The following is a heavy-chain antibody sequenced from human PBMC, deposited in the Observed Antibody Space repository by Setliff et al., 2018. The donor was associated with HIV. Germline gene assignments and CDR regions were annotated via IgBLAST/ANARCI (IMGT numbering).Heavy chain of an antibody. J-gene: IGHJ5*02. Sequence: ASVKVSCKVSGYSLSELTMHWVRQAPGKGLDWMGGYDPEDDEIIYAQKFQGRVTMTEDTSTDTAYLEMNSLRFDDTAIYYCAKDHGVGATTCGSWGQGTLVTVSS. V-gene: IGHV1-24*01. CDR3: AKDHGVGATTCGS. CDR2: YDPEDDEI. CDR1: GYSLSELT. D-gene: IGHD1-26*01.